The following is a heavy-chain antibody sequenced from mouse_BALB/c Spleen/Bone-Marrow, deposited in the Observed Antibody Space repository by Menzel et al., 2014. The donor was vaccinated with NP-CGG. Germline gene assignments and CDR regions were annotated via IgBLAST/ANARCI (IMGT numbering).Heavy chain of an antibody. J-gene: IGHJ3*01. Sequence: VQLQQSGAELVKPGASVKLSCTASGFNIEDTYMHWVKQRPEQGLEWIGRIDPANGNTKYDPMFQGKATITADTSSNTAYLQLSSLTSEDTAVYYCASYYYGSSTFAYWGQGTLVTVSA. V-gene: IGHV14-3*02. CDR3: ASYYYGSSTFAY. CDR1: GFNIEDTY. D-gene: IGHD1-1*01. CDR2: IDPANGNT.